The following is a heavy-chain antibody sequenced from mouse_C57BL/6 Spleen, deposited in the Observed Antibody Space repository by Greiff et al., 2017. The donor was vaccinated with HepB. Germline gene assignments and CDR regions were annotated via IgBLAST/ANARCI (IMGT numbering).Heavy chain of an antibody. V-gene: IGHV1-69*01. CDR2: IDPSDSYT. Sequence: QVQLQQPGAELVMPGASVKLSCKASGYTFTSYWMHWVKQRPGQGLEWNGEIDPSDSYTNYNQKFKGKSTLTVDKSSSTAYMQLSSLTSEDSAVYYCARKRIYGNYYYYAMDYWGQGTSVTVSS. CDR1: GYTFTSYW. J-gene: IGHJ4*01. D-gene: IGHD2-1*01. CDR3: ARKRIYGNYYYYAMDY.